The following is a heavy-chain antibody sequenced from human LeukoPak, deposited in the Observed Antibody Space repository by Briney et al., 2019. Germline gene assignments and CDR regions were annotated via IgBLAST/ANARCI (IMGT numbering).Heavy chain of an antibody. CDR3: AKDGGLLWFVELPRTFYYMDV. CDR2: ISSSGSTI. J-gene: IGHJ6*03. V-gene: IGHV3-48*03. CDR1: GFTFSSYE. D-gene: IGHD3-10*01. Sequence: GGSLRLSCAASGFTFSSYEMNWVRQAPGKGLEWVSYISSSGSTIYYADSVKGRFTISRDNAKNSLYLQMNSLRAEDTAVYYCAKDGGLLWFVELPRTFYYMDVWGKGTTVTVSS.